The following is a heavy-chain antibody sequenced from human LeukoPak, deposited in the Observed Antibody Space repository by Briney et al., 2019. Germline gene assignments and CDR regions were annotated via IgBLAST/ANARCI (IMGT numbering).Heavy chain of an antibody. CDR1: GGSISGYY. D-gene: IGHD4-23*01. J-gene: IGHJ2*01. Sequence: SDTLSLTCTVSGGSISGYYYNWIRQPPGKGLEWIGYIYYSGSTNYNPSLKSRVTISLDTSKNQFSLKLSSVTTADTAVYYCARSVVTLYWYFDLWGRGTLVTVSS. CDR2: IYYSGST. V-gene: IGHV4-59*07. CDR3: ARSVVTLYWYFDL.